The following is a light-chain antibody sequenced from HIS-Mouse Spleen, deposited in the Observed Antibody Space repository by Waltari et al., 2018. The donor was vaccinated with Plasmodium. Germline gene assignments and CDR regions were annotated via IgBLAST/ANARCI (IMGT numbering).Light chain of an antibody. V-gene: IGLV2-8*01. J-gene: IGLJ2*01. CDR3: SSYAGSNNLV. CDR1: RRDVGGYNY. CDR2: EVS. Sequence: QSALTQPPSASGPPGQAVTISCTGTRRDVGGYNYVSWYQQTPGKAPKLMIYEVSKRPSGVPDRFSGSKAGNTASLTVSGLQAEDEADYYCSSYAGSNNLVFGGGTKLTVL.